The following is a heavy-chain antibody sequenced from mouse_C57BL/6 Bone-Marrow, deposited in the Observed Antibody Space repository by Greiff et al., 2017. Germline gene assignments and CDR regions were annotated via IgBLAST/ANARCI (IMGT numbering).Heavy chain of an antibody. CDR3: ASTGLFITTVVAPYYFDY. V-gene: IGHV5-17*01. D-gene: IGHD1-1*01. J-gene: IGHJ2*01. Sequence: EVQLVESGGGLVKPGGSLKLSCAASGFTFSDYGMHWVRQAPEKGLEWVAYISSGSSTIYYADTVKGRFTISRDNAKNTLFLQMTSLRSEDTAMYYCASTGLFITTVVAPYYFDYWGQGTTLTVSS. CDR2: ISSGSSTI. CDR1: GFTFSDYG.